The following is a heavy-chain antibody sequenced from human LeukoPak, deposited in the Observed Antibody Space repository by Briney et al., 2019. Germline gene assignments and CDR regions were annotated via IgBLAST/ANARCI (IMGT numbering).Heavy chain of an antibody. J-gene: IGHJ4*02. V-gene: IGHV5-51*01. D-gene: IGHD3-16*01. Sequence: PGESLKISCQGSGYTFTSFWIAWVRHVPGKGLEYMGIIFPPDSTTTYSPSFQGQVTMSVDKSISTAYLQWSSLNASDTAMYYCARRGGAADFDYWGQGTLVTVSS. CDR3: ARRGGAADFDY. CDR1: GYTFTSFW. CDR2: IFPPDSTT.